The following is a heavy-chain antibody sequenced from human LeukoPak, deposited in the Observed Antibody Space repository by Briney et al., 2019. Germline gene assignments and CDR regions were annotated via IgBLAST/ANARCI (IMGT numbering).Heavy chain of an antibody. CDR3: ARFVTESGTRSFDC. V-gene: IGHV3-23*01. CDR2: TSVGGTST. CDR1: GFTFSSYS. D-gene: IGHD6-13*01. J-gene: IGHJ4*02. Sequence: GGSLRLSCAASGFTFSSYSMNWVRQAPWKGLEWVSFTSVGGTSTSYAASVKGRFTISRDRSKDTLYLQMDSLRAEDTAVYYCARFVTESGTRSFDCWGQGTLVTVSP.